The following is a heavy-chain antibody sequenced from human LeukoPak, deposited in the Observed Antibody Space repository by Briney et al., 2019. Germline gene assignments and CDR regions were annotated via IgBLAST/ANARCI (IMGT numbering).Heavy chain of an antibody. D-gene: IGHD6-19*01. CDR2: IRYDGSNK. Sequence: GGSLRLSCAASGFTFSTFAMIWVRQAPGKGLEWVAFIRYDGSNKYYADSVKGRFTISRDNSKNTLYLQMNSLRAEDTAVYYCAKEDGGSSGWYYYFDYWGQGTLVTVSS. J-gene: IGHJ4*02. V-gene: IGHV3-30*02. CDR3: AKEDGGSSGWYYYFDY. CDR1: GFTFSTFA.